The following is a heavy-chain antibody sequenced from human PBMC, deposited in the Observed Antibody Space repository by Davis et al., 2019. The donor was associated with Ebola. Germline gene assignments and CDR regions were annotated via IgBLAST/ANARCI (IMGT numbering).Heavy chain of an antibody. CDR2: ISGSGGST. J-gene: IGHJ4*02. D-gene: IGHD5-24*01. Sequence: GESLKISCAASGFTFSDYYMSWIRQAPGKGLEWVSAISGSGGSTYYADSVKGRFTISRDNSKNTLYLQMNSLRAEDTAVYYCARGTNGYNPGGYFDSWGQGTLVTVSS. CDR1: GFTFSDYY. V-gene: IGHV3-23*01. CDR3: ARGTNGYNPGGYFDS.